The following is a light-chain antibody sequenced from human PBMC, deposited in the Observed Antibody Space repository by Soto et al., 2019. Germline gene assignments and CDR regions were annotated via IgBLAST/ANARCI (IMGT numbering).Light chain of an antibody. CDR1: NSNLGAGYD. CDR2: GNR. J-gene: IGLJ3*02. CDR3: QAYDYSLTAFV. Sequence: QAVVTQPHSVSGAPGQRVTISCTGNNSNLGAGYDVHWYQQLPGAAPKLVIFGNRNRPSGVPERFSGSKSGTSASLAITGLQAEDEADYYCQAYDYSLTAFVFGGGTQLTVL. V-gene: IGLV1-40*01.